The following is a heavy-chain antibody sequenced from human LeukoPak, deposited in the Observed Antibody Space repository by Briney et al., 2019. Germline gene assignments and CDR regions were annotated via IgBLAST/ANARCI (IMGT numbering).Heavy chain of an antibody. Sequence: PSETLSLTCAVYGGSFSGYYWSWIRQPPGKGLEWIGEINRSGSTNYNPSLKSRVTISVDTSKNQFSLKLSSVTAADTAVYYCARRAERYSSSWYNWFDPWGQGTLVTVSS. V-gene: IGHV4-34*01. CDR1: GGSFSGYY. CDR2: INRSGST. D-gene: IGHD6-13*01. CDR3: ARRAERYSSSWYNWFDP. J-gene: IGHJ5*02.